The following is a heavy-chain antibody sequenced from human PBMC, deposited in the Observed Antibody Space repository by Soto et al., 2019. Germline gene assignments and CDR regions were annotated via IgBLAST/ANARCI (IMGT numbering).Heavy chain of an antibody. D-gene: IGHD5-12*01. CDR2: INPNSGGT. V-gene: IGHV1-2*04. CDR1: GYTFTGYY. J-gene: IGHJ6*02. CDR3: ARGSAYLDIVATIGEFYGMDV. Sequence: ASVKVSCKASGYTFTGYYMHWVRQAPGQGLEWMGWINPNSGGTNYAQKFQGWVTMTRETSISTAYMELSRLRSDDTAVYYCARGSAYLDIVATIGEFYGMDVWGQGTTVTVSS.